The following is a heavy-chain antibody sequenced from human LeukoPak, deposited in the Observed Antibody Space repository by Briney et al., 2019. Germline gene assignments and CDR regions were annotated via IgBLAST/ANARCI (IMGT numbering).Heavy chain of an antibody. CDR1: GGSFSGYY. D-gene: IGHD3-22*01. CDR2: INHSGST. V-gene: IGHV4-34*01. J-gene: IGHJ4*02. CDR3: ARVGDYDSSGYIIDY. Sequence: SETLSLTCAVYGGSFSGYYWSWIRQPPGKGLEWIGEINHSGSTNYNPSLKSRVTISVDTSKDQFSLKLSSVTAADTAVYYCARVGDYDSSGYIIDYWGQGTLVTVSS.